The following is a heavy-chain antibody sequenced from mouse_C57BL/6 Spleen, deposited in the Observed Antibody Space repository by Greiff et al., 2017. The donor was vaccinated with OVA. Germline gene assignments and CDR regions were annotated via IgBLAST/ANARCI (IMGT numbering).Heavy chain of an antibody. V-gene: IGHV1-81*01. J-gene: IGHJ4*01. CDR1: GYTFTSYG. CDR2: IYPRSGNT. CDR3: AKRRDYDYDDGYAMDY. D-gene: IGHD2-4*01. Sequence: QVQLQQSGAELARPGASVKLSCKASGYTFTSYGISWVKQRTGQGLEWIGEIYPRSGNTYYNEKFKGKATLTADKSSSTAYMELRSLTSEDSAVYFCAKRRDYDYDDGYAMDYWGQGTSVTVSS.